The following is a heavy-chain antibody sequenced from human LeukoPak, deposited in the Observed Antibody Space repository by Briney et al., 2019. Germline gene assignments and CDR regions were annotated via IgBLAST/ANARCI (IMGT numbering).Heavy chain of an antibody. CDR2: ISYDGSNK. D-gene: IGHD6-19*01. CDR3: AGQWLVNEEAFDP. Sequence: GRSLRLSCAASGFTFSSYAMHWVRQAPGKGLEWVAVISYDGSNKYYADSVKGRFTISRDNSKNMLYLQMNSLRADDTAVYYCAGQWLVNEEAFDPWGQGTLVTVSS. CDR1: GFTFSSYA. J-gene: IGHJ5*02. V-gene: IGHV3-30-3*01.